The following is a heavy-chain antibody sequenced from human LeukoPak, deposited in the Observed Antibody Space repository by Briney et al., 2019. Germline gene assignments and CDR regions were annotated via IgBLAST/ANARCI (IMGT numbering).Heavy chain of an antibody. Sequence: GGSLRLSCAAFGFTFSSYAMSWVRQAPGKGLEWVSGISGSAGGTYYADSAKGRFTISRDNSKNTLYLQMNSLRAEDTAVYYCAKDGLGRYPYYGMDVWGKGTTVTVSS. CDR2: ISGSAGGT. J-gene: IGHJ6*04. V-gene: IGHV3-23*01. D-gene: IGHD3-16*01. CDR3: AKDGLGRYPYYGMDV. CDR1: GFTFSSYA.